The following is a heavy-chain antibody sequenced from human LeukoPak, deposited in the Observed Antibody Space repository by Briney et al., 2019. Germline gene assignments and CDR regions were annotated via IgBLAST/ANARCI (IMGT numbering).Heavy chain of an antibody. CDR3: ARDRWGVNYYQYMDV. Sequence: ASEKVSCKASGYTFTSYGISWVRLAPGHGLEWMGWISAYNGNRKYEKKLQGRVTMTTDTATSTAYMELSSLRADDTAVYYCARDRWGVNYYQYMDVWGKGTTVTVSS. CDR1: GYTFTSYG. J-gene: IGHJ6*03. D-gene: IGHD3-10*01. V-gene: IGHV1-18*01. CDR2: ISAYNGNR.